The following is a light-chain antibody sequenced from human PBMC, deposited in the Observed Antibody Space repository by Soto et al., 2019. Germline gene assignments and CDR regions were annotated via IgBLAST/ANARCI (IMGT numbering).Light chain of an antibody. CDR1: ISDFVIYNY. Sequence: QSVLTQPASVSGSPGQSITISCTGTISDFVIYNYVSWYQQHPGKAPKLMLYGVSNRPSGVSNRFSGSKSGNTASLTISGLPAEEEADYYCSSHTTSSALQVFGTGTKLTFL. V-gene: IGLV2-14*01. CDR2: GVS. J-gene: IGLJ1*01. CDR3: SSHTTSSALQV.